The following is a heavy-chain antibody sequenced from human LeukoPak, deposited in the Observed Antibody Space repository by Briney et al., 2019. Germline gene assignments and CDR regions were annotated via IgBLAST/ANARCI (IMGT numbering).Heavy chain of an antibody. CDR1: GLIFTKNE. CDR2: ITISGSTI. V-gene: IGHV3-48*03. Sequence: GGSGKLVYLAGGLIFTKNEMNWVRQAPGKGLEWVSYITISGSTIYYADSVKGRFTISRDNAKNSLYLQMNSLRAEDTAVYYCARTTSFDYWGQGTLVTVSS. D-gene: IGHD1-1*01. CDR3: ARTTSFDY. J-gene: IGHJ4*02.